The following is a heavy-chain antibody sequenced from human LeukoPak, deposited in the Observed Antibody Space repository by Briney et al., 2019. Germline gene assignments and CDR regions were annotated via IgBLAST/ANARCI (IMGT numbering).Heavy chain of an antibody. Sequence: GGSLRHSCAASGFTFSSYSMNWVRQAPGKGLEWVSSISSSSSYIYYADSVKGRFTISRDNAKNSLYLQMNSLRAEDTAVYYCARVSDYYYGMDVWGQGTTVTVSS. J-gene: IGHJ6*02. CDR3: ARVSDYYYGMDV. CDR1: GFTFSSYS. V-gene: IGHV3-21*01. CDR2: ISSSSSYI.